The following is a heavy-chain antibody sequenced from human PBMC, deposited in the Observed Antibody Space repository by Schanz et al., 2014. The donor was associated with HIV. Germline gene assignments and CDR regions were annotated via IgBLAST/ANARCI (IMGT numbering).Heavy chain of an antibody. CDR1: GFTLTSYY. CDR2: INPSGGRT. V-gene: IGHV1-46*01. CDR3: ARRGPIAAIDFSLDP. D-gene: IGHD6-13*01. Sequence: QVQLVQSGAEVKKPGASMKVSCKASGFTLTSYYIHWVRQAPGQGLEWMGIINPSGGRTNYAQKFQGRLTLTRDTSTNTVYMELTSLRSDDTAVYYCARRGPIAAIDFSLDPWGQGTLVTVS. J-gene: IGHJ5*02.